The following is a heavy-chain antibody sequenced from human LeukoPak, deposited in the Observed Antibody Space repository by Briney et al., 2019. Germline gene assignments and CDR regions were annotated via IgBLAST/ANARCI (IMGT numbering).Heavy chain of an antibody. J-gene: IGHJ6*03. CDR1: GFTFGDYA. V-gene: IGHV3-49*03. Sequence: GGSLRLSCTASGFTFGDYAMSWFRQAPGKGLEWVGFIRSKAYGGTTEYAASVKGRFTISRDDSKSIAYLQMNSLKTEDTAVYYCTRDRTVTTPGPFYYYYYMDVWGKGTTVTVSS. CDR2: IRSKAYGGTT. CDR3: TRDRTVTTPGPFYYYYYMDV. D-gene: IGHD4-17*01.